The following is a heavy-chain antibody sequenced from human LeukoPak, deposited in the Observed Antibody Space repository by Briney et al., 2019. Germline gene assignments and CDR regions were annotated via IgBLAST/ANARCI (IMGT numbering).Heavy chain of an antibody. Sequence: SVKVSCKASGGTFSSYAISWVRQAPGQGLEWMGGIIPIFGTANYAQKFQGRVTITTDESTSTAYMELSRLSSEDTAVYYCARDGYYGSGSDNNYYYYYYMDVWGKGTTVTVAS. V-gene: IGHV1-69*05. J-gene: IGHJ6*03. D-gene: IGHD3-10*01. CDR1: GGTFSSYA. CDR3: ARDGYYGSGSDNNYYYYYYMDV. CDR2: IIPIFGTA.